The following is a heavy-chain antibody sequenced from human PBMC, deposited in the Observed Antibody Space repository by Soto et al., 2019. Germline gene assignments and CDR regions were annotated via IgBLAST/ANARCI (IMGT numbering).Heavy chain of an antibody. CDR2: ISYDGSNK. V-gene: IGHV3-30*18. Sequence: PGGSLRLSCAASGFTFSSYGMHWVRQAPGKGLEWVAVISYDGSNKYYADSVKGRFTISRDNSKNTLYLQMNSLRAEDTAVYYCAKDRIRRITMVRGVINPHNWFDPWGQGTLVTSPQ. D-gene: IGHD3-10*01. CDR3: AKDRIRRITMVRGVINPHNWFDP. CDR1: GFTFSSYG. J-gene: IGHJ5*02.